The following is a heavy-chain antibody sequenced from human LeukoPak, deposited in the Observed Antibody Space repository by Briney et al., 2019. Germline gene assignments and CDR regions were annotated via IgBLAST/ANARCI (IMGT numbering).Heavy chain of an antibody. CDR1: GFTFSSYG. D-gene: IGHD4-17*01. J-gene: IGHJ6*02. Sequence: GGSLRLSCAASGFTFSSYGMHWVRQAPGKGLEWVGRTRNKANSYTTEYAASVKGRFTISRDDSKNSLYLQMNSLKTEDTAVYYCARATVTYYYGMDVWGQGTTVTVSS. V-gene: IGHV3-72*01. CDR2: TRNKANSYTT. CDR3: ARATVTYYYGMDV.